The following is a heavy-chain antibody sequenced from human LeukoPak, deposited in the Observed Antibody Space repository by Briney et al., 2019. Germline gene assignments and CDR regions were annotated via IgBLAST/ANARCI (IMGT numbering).Heavy chain of an antibody. Sequence: PSGTLSLTCAVSGGSISSSNWWSWVRQPPGKGLEWIGEINHSGSTNYNPSLKSRVTISVDTSKNQFSLKLSSVTAADTAVYYCARGIQLWFSWVFDYWGQGTLVTVSS. CDR2: INHSGST. CDR3: ARGIQLWFSWVFDY. V-gene: IGHV4-4*02. CDR1: GGSISSSNW. D-gene: IGHD5-18*01. J-gene: IGHJ4*02.